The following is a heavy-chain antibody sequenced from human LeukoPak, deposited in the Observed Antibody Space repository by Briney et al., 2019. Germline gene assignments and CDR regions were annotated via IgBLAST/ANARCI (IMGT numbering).Heavy chain of an antibody. CDR2: IYHTGST. CDR3: ASRKLGNDY. Sequence: PSETLSLTCTISGGSVSDYYWSWIRQSPGKGLEWIGYIYHTGSTSYSPSLKSRVTISADTSQNQFSLKLSSVTAADTSVYYCASRKLGNDYWGQGTLVTVSS. V-gene: IGHV4-59*02. J-gene: IGHJ4*02. D-gene: IGHD7-27*01. CDR1: GGSVSDYY.